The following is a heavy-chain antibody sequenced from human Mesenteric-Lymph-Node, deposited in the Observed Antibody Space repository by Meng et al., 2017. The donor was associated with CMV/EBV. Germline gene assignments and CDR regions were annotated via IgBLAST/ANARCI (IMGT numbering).Heavy chain of an antibody. D-gene: IGHD2-2*01. Sequence: SVKVSCKASGGTFSSYAISWVRQAPGQGLEWMGGIIPIFGTANYAQKFQGRVTITTDESTSTAYMELSSLRSEDTAVYYCARVVPAANHYYYGMDVWGQGTTVTVSS. V-gene: IGHV1-69*05. CDR1: GGTFSSYA. CDR2: IIPIFGTA. J-gene: IGHJ6*02. CDR3: ARVVPAANHYYYGMDV.